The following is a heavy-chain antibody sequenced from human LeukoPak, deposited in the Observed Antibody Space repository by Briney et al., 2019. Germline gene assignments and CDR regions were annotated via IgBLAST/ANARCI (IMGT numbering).Heavy chain of an antibody. V-gene: IGHV3-53*01. Sequence: GGSLRLSCAASGFTVSSNYINWVRQAPGKGLEWVSLIYSGGTTYYADSVKGRFTISRDNSKNTLYLQMNSLRVEDTAVYYCARGGGYSYGYIDYWGQGTLVTVSS. CDR2: IYSGGTT. CDR1: GFTVSSNY. CDR3: ARGGGYSYGYIDY. D-gene: IGHD5-18*01. J-gene: IGHJ4*02.